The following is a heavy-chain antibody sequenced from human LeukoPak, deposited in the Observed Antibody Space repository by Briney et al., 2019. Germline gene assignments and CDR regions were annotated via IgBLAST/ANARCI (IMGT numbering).Heavy chain of an antibody. D-gene: IGHD6-6*01. CDR2: ISSSGSTI. CDR3: ARVDRFDDSSSSLNWFDP. CDR1: GFTFSDYY. J-gene: IGHJ5*02. V-gene: IGHV3-11*04. Sequence: PGGSLRLSCAASGFTFSDYYMSWIRQAPGKGLEWVSYISSSGSTIYYADSVKGRFTISRDNAKNSLYLQMNSLRAEDTAVYYCARVDRFDDSSSSLNWFDPWGQGTLVTVSS.